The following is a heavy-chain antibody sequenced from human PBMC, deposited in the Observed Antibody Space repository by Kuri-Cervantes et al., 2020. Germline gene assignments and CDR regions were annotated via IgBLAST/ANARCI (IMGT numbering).Heavy chain of an antibody. V-gene: IGHV1-2*02. CDR3: ARGPRKYGGYVVTYYYYGIDV. CDR2: INPNSGGT. J-gene: IGHJ6*02. D-gene: IGHD5-12*01. CDR1: GYTFTGYY. Sequence: ASVKVSCKASGYTFTGYYMHWVRQAPGQGLEWMGWINPNSGGTNYAQKFQGRVTMTRNTSISTAYMELSSLRSEDTAVYYCARGPRKYGGYVVTYYYYGIDVWGQGTTVTVSS.